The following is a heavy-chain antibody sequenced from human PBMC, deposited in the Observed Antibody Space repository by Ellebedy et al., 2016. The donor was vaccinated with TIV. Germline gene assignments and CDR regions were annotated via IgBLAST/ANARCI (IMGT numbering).Heavy chain of an antibody. CDR2: LNSDGSDT. V-gene: IGHV3-74*01. J-gene: IGHJ6*02. D-gene: IGHD3-9*01. Sequence: PGGSLRLSCGASGLTFSNYWMHWVRQVPGKGLVWVSRLNSDGSDTRYADSVKGRFTISRDNAKNTLYLQMNSLKGEDTAVYYCARDDDDILTGRNAMDVWGQGTTVTVSS. CDR3: ARDDDDILTGRNAMDV. CDR1: GLTFSNYW.